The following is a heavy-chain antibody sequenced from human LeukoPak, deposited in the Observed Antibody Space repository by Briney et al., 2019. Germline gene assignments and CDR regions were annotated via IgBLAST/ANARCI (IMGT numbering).Heavy chain of an antibody. Sequence: PGGSLRLSCAASGFTFSSYGMHWVRQAPGKGLEWVAFIRYDGSNKYYADSVKGRFTISRDNSKRTLYLQMNSLRAEDTALYYCAKGMGGHQGVFEYWGQGTLVTVSS. V-gene: IGHV3-30*02. CDR1: GFTFSSYG. D-gene: IGHD3-16*01. CDR2: IRYDGSNK. CDR3: AKGMGGHQGVFEY. J-gene: IGHJ4*02.